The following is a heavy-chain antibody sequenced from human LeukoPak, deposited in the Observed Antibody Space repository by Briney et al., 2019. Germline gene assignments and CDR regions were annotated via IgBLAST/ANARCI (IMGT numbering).Heavy chain of an antibody. V-gene: IGHV3-30*12. CDR2: MYYDGISK. CDR1: GFTFSSYG. Sequence: GGSLRLSCAASGFTFSSYGMHWVRQARGKGLEWVAVMYYDGISKYYADSVKGRFTISRDNSNNTLYLQMNSLRVEDTAVYYCARDYYCSGGSCLYFDYWGQGTLVTVSS. CDR3: ARDYYCSGGSCLYFDY. D-gene: IGHD2-15*01. J-gene: IGHJ4*02.